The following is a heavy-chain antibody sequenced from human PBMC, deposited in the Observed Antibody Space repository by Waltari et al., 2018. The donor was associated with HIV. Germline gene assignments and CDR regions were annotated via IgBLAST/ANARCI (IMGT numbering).Heavy chain of an antibody. V-gene: IGHV1-2*02. CDR2: INPNMGGT. Sequence: QVQLVPSGAEVKKPGPSVKVSCKASGYTFTGYYMHWVRQAPGQGFEWMGWINPNMGGTNYAQKFQGRVTMTRGTSISTAYMELSRLRADETAVYYCARGVTIFGVVIIGYWGQGTLVTVSS. CDR1: GYTFTGYY. J-gene: IGHJ4*02. CDR3: ARGVTIFGVVIIGY. D-gene: IGHD3-3*01.